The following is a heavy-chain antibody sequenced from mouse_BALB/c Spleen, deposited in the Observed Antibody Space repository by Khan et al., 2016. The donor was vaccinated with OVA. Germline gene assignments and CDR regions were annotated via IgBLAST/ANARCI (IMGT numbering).Heavy chain of an antibody. CDR1: GFSLTDYG. CDR3: AKGVWSYYFALDY. J-gene: IGHJ4*01. CDR2: IWGGGTT. D-gene: IGHD2-10*02. V-gene: IGHV2-6-5*01. Sequence: QVQLKQSGPGLVAPSQNLSITCTVSGFSLTDYGVSWIRQPPGKGLEWLGVIWGGGTTYYNSALNSRLSISKDNSKSQVFLKMNSLQTDDTAMYYGAKGVWSYYFALDYWGQGTSVTVSS.